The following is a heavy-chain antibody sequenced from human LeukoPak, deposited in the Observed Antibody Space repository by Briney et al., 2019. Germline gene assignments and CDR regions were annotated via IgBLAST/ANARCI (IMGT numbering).Heavy chain of an antibody. V-gene: IGHV6-1*01. CDR2: TYYRSKWYN. Sequence: SQTLSLSCAISGDSVSSSSAAWNWIRQSPSRGLEWLGRTYYRSKWYNDYAVSVKGPITINPDTSKNQFSLQLNSVTPEDTAVYYCARERAAGSSGWHFDYWGQGTLVTVSS. CDR1: GDSVSSSSAA. D-gene: IGHD6-19*01. CDR3: ARERAAGSSGWHFDY. J-gene: IGHJ4*02.